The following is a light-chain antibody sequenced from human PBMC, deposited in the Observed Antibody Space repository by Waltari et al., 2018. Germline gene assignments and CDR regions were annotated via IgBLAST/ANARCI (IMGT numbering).Light chain of an antibody. CDR3: QQPNDWPPWT. CDR2: GSS. Sequence: ILMTPSPATLPLFPVVRATLPCRASQHVNSNLAWSQQNPGQTPTPHIYGSSIMATCIPARFSGRGSGKQFTLTINSLQSEDSAVYFGQQPNDWPPWTFGQGPKVELK. J-gene: IGKJ1*01. CDR1: QHVNSN. V-gene: IGKV3-15*01.